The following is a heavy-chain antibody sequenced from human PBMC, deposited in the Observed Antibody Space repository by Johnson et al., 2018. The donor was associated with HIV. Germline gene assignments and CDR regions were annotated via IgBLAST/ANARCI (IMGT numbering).Heavy chain of an antibody. CDR1: GFTFSSYA. Sequence: VQLVESGGGVVQPGRSLRLSCAASGFTFSSYAMHWVRQAPGKGMEWVAVISFDGSNKYYADSVKGRFTISRDNSNNTLYLQMNSLRAEDTAVYYCARDGSQLADAFDIWGQGTMVTVSS. V-gene: IGHV3-30*04. CDR2: ISFDGSNK. D-gene: IGHD6-6*01. J-gene: IGHJ3*02. CDR3: ARDGSQLADAFDI.